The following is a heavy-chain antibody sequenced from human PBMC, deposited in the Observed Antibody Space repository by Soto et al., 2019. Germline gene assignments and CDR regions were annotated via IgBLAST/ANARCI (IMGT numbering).Heavy chain of an antibody. Sequence: PVGSLRLSCAASGFTFSSYAMSWVRQAPGKGLEWVSAISGSGGSTYYADSVKGRFTISRDNSKNTLYLQMNSLRAEDTAGYYCAPRPGRATSYWGQGTLVTVSS. V-gene: IGHV3-23*01. J-gene: IGHJ4*02. CDR1: GFTFSSYA. CDR3: APRPGRATSY. D-gene: IGHD1-26*01. CDR2: ISGSGGST.